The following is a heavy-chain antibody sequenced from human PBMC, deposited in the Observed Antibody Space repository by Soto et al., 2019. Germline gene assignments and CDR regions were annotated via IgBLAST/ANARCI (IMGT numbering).Heavy chain of an antibody. Sequence: VGSLRLSCAASGFTFSRNSMNWVRQAPGKGLEWVSSISGNSNYIHYADSVKGRFTISRDNAKNSLFLQMISLRVEDTAVYYCASESDYYHFDSWGQGTLVTV. CDR2: ISGNSNYI. V-gene: IGHV3-21*01. D-gene: IGHD3-22*01. CDR3: ASESDYYHFDS. J-gene: IGHJ4*02. CDR1: GFTFSRNS.